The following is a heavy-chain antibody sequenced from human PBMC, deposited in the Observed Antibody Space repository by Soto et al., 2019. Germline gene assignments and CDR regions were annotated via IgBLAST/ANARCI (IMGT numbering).Heavy chain of an antibody. CDR2: ISAHNGNT. J-gene: IGHJ4*02. CDR3: ARGRYGDY. CDR1: GYTFTSYG. D-gene: IGHD1-1*01. Sequence: QVHLVQSGAEVKKPGASVKVSCKASGYTFTSYGITWVRQAPGQGLEWMGWISAHNGNTDYAQKLQGRVIVTRDTSTSTAYMELRSRRSYDTAVYYCARGRYGDYWGQGALVTVSS. V-gene: IGHV1-18*01.